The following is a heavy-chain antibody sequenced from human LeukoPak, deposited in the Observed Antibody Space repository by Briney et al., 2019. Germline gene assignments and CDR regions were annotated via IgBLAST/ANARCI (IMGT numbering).Heavy chain of an antibody. CDR3: ASEGSSWYAVC. CDR2: ISSSSSYI. Sequence: GGSLRLSCAASGFTFSSYSMNWVRQAPGKGLEWVSSISSSSSYIYYADSVKGRFTISRDNAKNSLYLQMNSLRAEDTAMYYCASEGSSWYAVCWGQGTLVTVSS. CDR1: GFTFSSYS. V-gene: IGHV3-21*01. D-gene: IGHD6-13*01. J-gene: IGHJ4*02.